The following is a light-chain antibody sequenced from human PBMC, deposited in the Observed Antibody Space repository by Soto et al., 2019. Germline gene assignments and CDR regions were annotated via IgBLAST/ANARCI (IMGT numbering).Light chain of an antibody. CDR1: LSVSSSY. J-gene: IGKJ1*01. V-gene: IGKV3-20*01. CDR2: GAS. CDR3: QQYVRSPWT. Sequence: EIVLTQSPGTLSLSPGERATLSCRASLSVSSSYLAWYQQKGGQAPRLLIYGASSRATGIPDRFSGSGSGTDFTLTISRLEPEDFAVYYCQQYVRSPWTFGQGTKVEIK.